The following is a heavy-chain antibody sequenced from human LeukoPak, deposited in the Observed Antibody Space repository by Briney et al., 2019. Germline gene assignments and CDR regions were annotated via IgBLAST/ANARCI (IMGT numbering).Heavy chain of an antibody. Sequence: ASVKVSCKASGGTFSSYAISWVRQAPGQGLEWMGGIIPIFGTANYAQKFQGRVTITADESTSTAYMELSSLRSEDTAVYYCASLSVMGGYEGDYWGQGALVTVSS. J-gene: IGHJ4*02. CDR1: GGTFSSYA. D-gene: IGHD5-12*01. CDR3: ASLSVMGGYEGDY. V-gene: IGHV1-69*13. CDR2: IIPIFGTA.